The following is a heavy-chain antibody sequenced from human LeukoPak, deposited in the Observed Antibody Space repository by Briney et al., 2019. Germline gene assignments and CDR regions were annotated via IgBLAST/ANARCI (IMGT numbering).Heavy chain of an antibody. V-gene: IGHV4-59*08. Sequence: SETLSLTCTVSGGSISSYYWSWIRQPPGKGLEWIGYIYYSGSTNYNPSLKSRVTISVDTSKNQFSLKLSSVTAADTAVYYCASRGDGYNRFDYWGQGTLVTVSS. J-gene: IGHJ4*02. D-gene: IGHD5-24*01. CDR1: GGSISSYY. CDR2: IYYSGST. CDR3: ASRGDGYNRFDY.